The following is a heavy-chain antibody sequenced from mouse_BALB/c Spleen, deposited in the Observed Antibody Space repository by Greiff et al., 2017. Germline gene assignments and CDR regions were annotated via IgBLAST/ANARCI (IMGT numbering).Heavy chain of an antibody. CDR3: ARHRDWTWFAY. Sequence: DVHLVESGGGLVQPGGSLKLSCAASGFTFSSYTMSWVRQTPEKRLEWVAYISNGGGSTYYPDTVKGRFTISRDNAKNTLYLQMSSLKSEDTAMYYCARHRDWTWFAYWGQGTLVTVSA. CDR2: ISNGGGST. V-gene: IGHV5-12-2*01. CDR1: GFTFSSYT. J-gene: IGHJ3*01. D-gene: IGHD3-3*01.